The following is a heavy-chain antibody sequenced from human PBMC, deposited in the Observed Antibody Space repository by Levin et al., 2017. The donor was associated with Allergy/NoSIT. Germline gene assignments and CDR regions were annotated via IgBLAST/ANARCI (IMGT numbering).Heavy chain of an antibody. D-gene: IGHD1-7*01. CDR2: INGDGSNT. V-gene: IGHV3-74*01. CDR1: EFTFSNYR. CDR3: ARGLSTVSTGTLGD. J-gene: IGHJ4*02. Sequence: GGSLRLSCAASEFTFSNYRMFWVRQAPGKGLVWVSRINGDGSNTIYADSVEGRFTISRDNAKNTLYLQMSSLTADDTAVYYCARGLSTVSTGTLGDWGQGTLVTVSS.